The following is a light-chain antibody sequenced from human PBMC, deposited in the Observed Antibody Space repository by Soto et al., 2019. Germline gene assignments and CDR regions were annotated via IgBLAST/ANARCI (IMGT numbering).Light chain of an antibody. CDR2: DVS. V-gene: IGLV2-14*01. Sequence: QSALTQPVSVSGSPGQSITISCTGTSSDVGGYNYVSWYQQHPGKAPKLMIYDVSNRPSGVSNRFSASKSGNTASLTISGLQAEDEADYYCSSYTSDNTLVFGSGTKLTVL. J-gene: IGLJ1*01. CDR1: SSDVGGYNY. CDR3: SSYTSDNTLV.